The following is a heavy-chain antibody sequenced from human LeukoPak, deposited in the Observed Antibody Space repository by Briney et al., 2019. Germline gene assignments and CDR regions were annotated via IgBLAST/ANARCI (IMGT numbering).Heavy chain of an antibody. J-gene: IGHJ4*02. CDR2: IKQDGSEK. CDR3: ARELYGVVHFDY. D-gene: IGHD3-3*01. CDR1: GFTFSSNY. Sequence: GGSLRLSCAASGFTFSSNYMSWVRQAPGKGLEWVAYIKQDGSEKYYVDSVKGRFTISRDNAKKSLYLQMNSLIAEDTAVYFCARELYGVVHFDYWGQGTLVSVSS. V-gene: IGHV3-7*01.